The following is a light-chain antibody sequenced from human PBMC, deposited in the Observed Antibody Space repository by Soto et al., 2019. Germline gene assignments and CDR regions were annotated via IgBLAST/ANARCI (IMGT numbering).Light chain of an antibody. V-gene: IGKV1-5*01. CDR2: DAS. J-gene: IGKJ4*01. CDR3: QQYNSYWLT. Sequence: DIQMTQSPSTLSASVGDRVTITCRASQSISSWLAWYQQKPGKAPKLLIYDASSLESGVPSRFSGSGSGAEFTLTISSLQPDDFATYYCQQYNSYWLTFGGGTKVEIK. CDR1: QSISSW.